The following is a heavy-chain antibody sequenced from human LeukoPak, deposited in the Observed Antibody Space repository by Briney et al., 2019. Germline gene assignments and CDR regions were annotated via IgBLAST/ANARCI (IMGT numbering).Heavy chain of an antibody. CDR1: GGSISSGGYY. CDR3: ARDSFCGGSGSSSCYYYYYYMDV. V-gene: IGHV4-31*03. CDR2: IYYSGST. J-gene: IGHJ6*03. D-gene: IGHD3-10*01. Sequence: SQTPSLTCTVSGGSISSGGYYWSWIRQHPGKGLEWIGYIYYSGSTYYNPSLKSRVTISVDTSKNQFSLKLSSVTAADTAVYYCARDSFCGGSGSSSCYYYYYYMDVWGKGTTVTVSS.